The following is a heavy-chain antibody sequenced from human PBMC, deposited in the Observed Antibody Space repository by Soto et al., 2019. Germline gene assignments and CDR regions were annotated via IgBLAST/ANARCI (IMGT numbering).Heavy chain of an antibody. CDR2: ISWNSGSI. D-gene: IGHD4-17*01. Sequence: GGSLRLSCAASGFTFDDYAMHWVRQAPGKGLEWVSGISWNSGSIGYADSVKGRFTISRDNAKNSLYLQMNSLRAEDTALYYCAKDRSGDYAQALDYWGQGTLVTVSS. J-gene: IGHJ4*02. CDR1: GFTFDDYA. CDR3: AKDRSGDYAQALDY. V-gene: IGHV3-9*01.